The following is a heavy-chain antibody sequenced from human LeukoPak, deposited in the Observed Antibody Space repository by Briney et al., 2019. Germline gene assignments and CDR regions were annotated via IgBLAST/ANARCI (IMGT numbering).Heavy chain of an antibody. V-gene: IGHV1-69*13. Sequence: GASVKVSCKASGGTFSSYAISWVRQAPGQGLEWMGGIIPIFGTANYAQKFQGRVTITADESTSTAYMELSSLRSEDTAVYYCASKLYRGQLERRFEDYWGQGTLVTVSS. CDR2: IIPIFGTA. D-gene: IGHD1-1*01. CDR3: ASKLYRGQLERRFEDY. J-gene: IGHJ4*02. CDR1: GGTFSSYA.